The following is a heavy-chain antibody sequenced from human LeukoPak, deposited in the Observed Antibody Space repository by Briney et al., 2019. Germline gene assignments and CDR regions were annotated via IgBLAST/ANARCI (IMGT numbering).Heavy chain of an antibody. Sequence: ASVKVSCKASGYTFTSYGISWVRQAPGQGLEWMGWINTNTGNPTYAQGFTGRFVFSLDTSVSTAYLQISSLKAEDTAVYYCARDMGRGAVAFDYWGQGTLVTVSS. J-gene: IGHJ4*02. CDR2: INTNTGNP. V-gene: IGHV7-4-1*02. CDR3: ARDMGRGAVAFDY. D-gene: IGHD6-19*01. CDR1: GYTFTSYG.